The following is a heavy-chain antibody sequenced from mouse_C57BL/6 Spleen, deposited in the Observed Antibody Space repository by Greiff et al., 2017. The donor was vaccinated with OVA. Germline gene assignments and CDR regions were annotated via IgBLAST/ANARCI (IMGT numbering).Heavy chain of an antibody. CDR3: ARRGSSGYEGDY. CDR2: IYPRSGNT. Sequence: VQLKESGAELARPGASVKLSCKASGYTFTSYGISWVKQRTGQGLEWIGEIYPRSGNTYYNEKFKGKATLTADKSSSTAYMELRSLTSEDSAVYFCARRGSSGYEGDYWGQGTTLTVSS. V-gene: IGHV1-81*01. D-gene: IGHD3-2*02. CDR1: GYTFTSYG. J-gene: IGHJ2*01.